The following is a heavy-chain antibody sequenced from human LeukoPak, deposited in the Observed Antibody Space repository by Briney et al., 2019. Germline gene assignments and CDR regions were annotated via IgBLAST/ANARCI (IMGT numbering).Heavy chain of an antibody. Sequence: GALRLSCAASGFTFSSYLMSWVRQAPGKGLEWVANIKQDGSEKYYVDSVKGRFTISRDNAKNSLYLQMNSLRAEDTAVYYCARPGSRDWGQGTMVTVSS. CDR1: GFTFSSYL. CDR2: IKQDGSEK. V-gene: IGHV3-7*01. J-gene: IGHJ3*01. D-gene: IGHD7-27*01. CDR3: ARPGSRD.